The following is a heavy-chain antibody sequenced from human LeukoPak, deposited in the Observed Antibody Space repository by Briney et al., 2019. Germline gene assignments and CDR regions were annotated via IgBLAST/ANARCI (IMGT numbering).Heavy chain of an antibody. J-gene: IGHJ4*02. Sequence: GGSLRLSCAASGFTFSSYGMHWVRQAPGKGLEWVAVIWYDGSNKYYADSVKGRFTISRDNSKNTLYLQMNSLRAEDAAVYYCAKFIRADSFDYWGQGTLVTVSS. D-gene: IGHD3-10*01. CDR1: GFTFSSYG. V-gene: IGHV3-33*06. CDR3: AKFIRADSFDY. CDR2: IWYDGSNK.